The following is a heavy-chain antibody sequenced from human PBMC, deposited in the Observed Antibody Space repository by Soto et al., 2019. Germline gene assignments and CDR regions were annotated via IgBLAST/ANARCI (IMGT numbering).Heavy chain of an antibody. D-gene: IGHD6-13*01. V-gene: IGHV4-39*02. CDR3: AIAPAPVYSSSWYYFDY. J-gene: IGHJ4*02. CDR2: IYYSGST. CDR1: GDSISSSTYF. Sequence: SETLSLTCTVSGDSISSSTYFWSWVRQPPGKGLEWIGSIYYSGSTYYNPSLKSRVTISVDTSKNHFSLKLSSVTAADTAVYYCAIAPAPVYSSSWYYFDYWGQGTLVTVSS.